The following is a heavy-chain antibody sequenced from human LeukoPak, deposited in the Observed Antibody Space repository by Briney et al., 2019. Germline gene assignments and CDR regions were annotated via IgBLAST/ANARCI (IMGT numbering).Heavy chain of an antibody. CDR2: ISYDGSNK. V-gene: IGHV3-30-3*01. Sequence: PGRSLRLSCAASGFTFSSYAMHWVRQAPGKGLEWVAVISYDGSNKYYADSVKGRFTISRDNSKNTLYLQMNSLRPEDTAVFYCAKGGGGSYLRFDYWGQGTLVTVSS. CDR3: AKGGGGSYLRFDY. CDR1: GFTFSSYA. D-gene: IGHD1-26*01. J-gene: IGHJ4*02.